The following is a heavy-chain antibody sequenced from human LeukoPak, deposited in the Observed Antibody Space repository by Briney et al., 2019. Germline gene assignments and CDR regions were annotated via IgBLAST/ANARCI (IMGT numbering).Heavy chain of an antibody. J-gene: IGHJ5*02. CDR3: ARGSYSSSVRGNWFDP. D-gene: IGHD6-13*01. V-gene: IGHV5-10-1*01. CDR2: IDPSDSYT. Sequence: GESLKISCKGSGYNFTTYWIGWVRQMPGKGLEWMGRIDPSDSYTNYSPSFQGHVTISADKSISTAYLQWSSLKASDTAMYYCARGSYSSSVRGNWFDPWGQGTLVTVSS. CDR1: GYNFTTYW.